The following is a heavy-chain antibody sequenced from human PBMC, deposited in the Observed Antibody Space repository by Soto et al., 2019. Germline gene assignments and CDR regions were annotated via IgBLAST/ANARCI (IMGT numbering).Heavy chain of an antibody. CDR3: AKANTVYFDY. Sequence: QVQLVESGGGVVQPGRSLRLSCAASGFTFSSYGMHWVRQAPGKGLEWVAVISYDGSNKYYADSVKGRFTISRDNSKNTLYLQMNSLSAEDTAVYYCAKANTVYFDYWGQGTLATVSS. D-gene: IGHD4-4*01. V-gene: IGHV3-30*18. CDR1: GFTFSSYG. J-gene: IGHJ4*02. CDR2: ISYDGSNK.